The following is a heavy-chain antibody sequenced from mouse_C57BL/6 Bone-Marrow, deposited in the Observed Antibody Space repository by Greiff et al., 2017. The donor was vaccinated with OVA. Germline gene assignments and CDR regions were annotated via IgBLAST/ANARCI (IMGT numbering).Heavy chain of an antibody. V-gene: IGHV5-6*01. J-gene: IGHJ3*01. CDR1: GFTFSSYG. Sequence: EVQLVESGGDLVKPGGSLKLSCAASGFTFSSYGMSWVRQTPDKRLEWVATISSGGSYTYYPDSVKGRFTISRDNAKNTLYLQMSSLKSEDTAMYYYARRHAWFAYWGQGTLVTVSA. CDR2: ISSGGSYT. CDR3: ARRHAWFAY.